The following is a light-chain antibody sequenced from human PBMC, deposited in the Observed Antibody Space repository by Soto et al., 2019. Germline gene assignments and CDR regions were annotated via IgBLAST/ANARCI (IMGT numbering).Light chain of an antibody. J-gene: IGLJ3*02. V-gene: IGLV2-14*03. CDR3: NSYTSTNTVV. CDR1: SSDVG. Sequence: QSALTQPASVSGSPGQSITISCTGASSDVGVSWYQQYPGKAPKLMIYDVNNRPSGISNRLSGSKSGNTASLTISGLQAEDEADYYCNSYTSTNTVVFGGGTKLTVL. CDR2: DVN.